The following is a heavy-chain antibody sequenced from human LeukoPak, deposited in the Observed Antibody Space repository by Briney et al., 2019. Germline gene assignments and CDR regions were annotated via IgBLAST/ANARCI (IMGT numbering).Heavy chain of an antibody. J-gene: IGHJ5*02. D-gene: IGHD2-2*01. CDR2: INPNSGGT. CDR1: GYTFTGYY. CDR3: ARVMEDGVVPAA. Sequence: ASVKVSCKASGYTFTGYYMHWVRQAPGQGLEWMGWINPNSGGTNYAQKFRGRVTMTRDTSISTAYMELSRLRSEDTAVYYCARVMEDGVVPAAWGQGTLVTVSS. V-gene: IGHV1-2*02.